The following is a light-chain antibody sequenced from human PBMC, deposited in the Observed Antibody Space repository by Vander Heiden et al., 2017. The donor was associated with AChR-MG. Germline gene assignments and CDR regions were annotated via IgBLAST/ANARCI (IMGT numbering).Light chain of an antibody. CDR2: EVS. CDR1: SSDVGGYNY. CDR3: SSYTSSSISWV. V-gene: IGLV2-14*01. Sequence: QSALTQPASVSGSPGQSITLSCTGTSSDVGGYNYVSLYQQHPGKAPKLMIYEVSKRPSGVSNRVSGSKSGNTASLTISGLQAEDEADYYCSSYTSSSISWVFGGGTKLTVL. J-gene: IGLJ3*02.